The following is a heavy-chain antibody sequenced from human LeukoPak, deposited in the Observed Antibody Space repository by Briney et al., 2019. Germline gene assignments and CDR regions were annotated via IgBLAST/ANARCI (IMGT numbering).Heavy chain of an antibody. V-gene: IGHV3-15*05. J-gene: IGHJ4*02. CDR1: GFTLSNAW. D-gene: IGHD2-21*02. CDR2: ISSKTDGGTT. Sequence: PGGSLRLSCTTSGFTLSNAWMSWVRQAPGKGLEWVGRISSKTDGGTTDYAAPVKGRFTFSRDDSKNTLYLQMNSLKTEDTAVYYCIKSSGDWHWGQGTLVTVSS. CDR3: IKSSGDWH.